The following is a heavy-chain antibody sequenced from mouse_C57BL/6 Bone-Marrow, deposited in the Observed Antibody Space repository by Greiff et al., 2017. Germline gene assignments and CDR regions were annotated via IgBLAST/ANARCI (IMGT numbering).Heavy chain of an antibody. CDR1: GFNIKNTY. Sequence: EVQVVESVAELVRPGASVKLSCTASGFNIKNTYMHWVNQSPEQGLEWIGRIDPANGNTKYAPKFQGKATITADTTSNTDYLQLSSLTSEDTAIYSCARRWLLPYWYFDVWGTGTTITVSS. D-gene: IGHD2-3*01. J-gene: IGHJ1*03. CDR3: ARRWLLPYWYFDV. V-gene: IGHV14-3*01. CDR2: IDPANGNT.